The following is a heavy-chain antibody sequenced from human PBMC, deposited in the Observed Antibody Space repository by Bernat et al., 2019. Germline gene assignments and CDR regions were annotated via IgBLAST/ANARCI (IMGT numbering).Heavy chain of an antibody. V-gene: IGHV3-30*18. CDR2: ISNDGSDK. Sequence: QVQLVQSGGGEVQPGRSLRLSCAASGFTFSNHGMHWVRQAPGKGPEWVAVISNDGSDKYYADSAKGRFTISRDNSRNTLYLEMNSLRTDDSAVYYCVKEDDSGGLGVYWGQGTLVTVYS. CDR1: GFTFSNHG. D-gene: IGHD3-10*01. CDR3: VKEDDSGGLGVY. J-gene: IGHJ4*02.